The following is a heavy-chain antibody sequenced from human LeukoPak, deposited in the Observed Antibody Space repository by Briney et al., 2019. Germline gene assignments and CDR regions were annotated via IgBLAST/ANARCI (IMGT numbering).Heavy chain of an antibody. CDR3: ARRITMVRGVIITHGRGYFDY. CDR1: GGSISNYY. Sequence: PSETLSLTCNVSGGSISNYYWNWIRQPAGKGLEWIGRFYARGNTNYNPSLKSRVTISVDTSKNQFSLKLSSVTAADTAVYYCARRITMVRGVIITHGRGYFDYWGQGTLVTVSS. J-gene: IGHJ4*02. CDR2: FYARGNT. D-gene: IGHD3-10*01. V-gene: IGHV4-4*07.